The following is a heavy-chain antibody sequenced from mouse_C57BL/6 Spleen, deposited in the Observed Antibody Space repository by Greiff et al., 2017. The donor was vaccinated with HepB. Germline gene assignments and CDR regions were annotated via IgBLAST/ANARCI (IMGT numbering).Heavy chain of an antibody. V-gene: IGHV1-50*01. Sequence: VQLQQPGAELVKPGASVKLSCKASGYTFTSYWMQWVKQRPGQGLEWIGEIDPSDSYTNYNQKFKGKATLTVDTSSSTAYMQLSSLTSEDSAVYYCARSDRTRYYFDYWGQGTTLTVSS. CDR3: ARSDRTRYYFDY. CDR1: GYTFTSYW. J-gene: IGHJ2*01. CDR2: IDPSDSYT.